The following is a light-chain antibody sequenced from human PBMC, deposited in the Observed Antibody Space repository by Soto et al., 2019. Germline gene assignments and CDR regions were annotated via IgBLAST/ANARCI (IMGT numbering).Light chain of an antibody. CDR3: PQYYGTTWT. J-gene: IGKJ1*01. CDR2: WAS. V-gene: IGKV4-1*01. Sequence: DIVMTQSPDSLAVSLGERATINCRSSQSVLTNSNNKNYLAWYQQKPGQHPKLLISWASTRESGVPDRFSGSGSGTDFTLTISSLQAEDVAVYYCPQYYGTTWTFGQGTKVEVK. CDR1: QSVLTNSNNKNY.